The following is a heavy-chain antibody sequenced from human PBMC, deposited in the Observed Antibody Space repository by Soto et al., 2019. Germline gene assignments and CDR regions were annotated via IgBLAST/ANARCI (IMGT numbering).Heavy chain of an antibody. CDR2: ISSSSSYI. V-gene: IGHV3-21*01. J-gene: IGHJ3*02. Sequence: EVQLVESGGGLVKPGGSLRLSCAASGFTFSSYSMNWVRQAPGKGLEWVSSISSSSSYIYYADSVKGRFTISRDNAKNSLYLQMNSLRAEDTAVYYCARSDIVVVVAALNAFDIWGQGTMVTVSS. CDR3: ARSDIVVVVAALNAFDI. CDR1: GFTFSSYS. D-gene: IGHD2-15*01.